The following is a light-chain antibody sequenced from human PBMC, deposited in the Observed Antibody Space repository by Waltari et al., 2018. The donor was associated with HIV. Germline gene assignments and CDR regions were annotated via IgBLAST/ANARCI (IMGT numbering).Light chain of an antibody. V-gene: IGLV3-25*03. CDR1: ALAKQY. J-gene: IGLJ1*01. CDR2: KDT. CDR3: QSADTSGTRV. Sequence: SFELTQPHSVSVSPGQTAKITCSGDALAKQYTYWYQQKPGQAPVVVIYKDTERPSGIPERFSGSSSGTTVTLTISGVQAEDEADYYCQSADTSGTRVFGSGTKVTVL.